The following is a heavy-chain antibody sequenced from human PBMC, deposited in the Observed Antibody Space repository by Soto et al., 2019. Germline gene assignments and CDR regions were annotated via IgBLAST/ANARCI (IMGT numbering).Heavy chain of an antibody. Sequence: PSETLSLTCTVSGHSLSSGGYYWSWIRQHPGKGLEWVGYIYFTGSTLYNPSLKSRLAMSLDTSKNQFSLRLTSVTAADTAVYFCARGWGSSGWPNWGQGTLVTVSS. CDR1: GHSLSSGGYY. CDR2: IYFTGST. CDR3: ARGWGSSGWPN. V-gene: IGHV4-31*03. J-gene: IGHJ4*02. D-gene: IGHD6-19*01.